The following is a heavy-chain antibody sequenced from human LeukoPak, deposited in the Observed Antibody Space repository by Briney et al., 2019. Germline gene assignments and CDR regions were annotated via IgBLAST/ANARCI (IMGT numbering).Heavy chain of an antibody. CDR3: AREVGCSSTSCPPDY. J-gene: IGHJ4*02. Sequence: SETLSLTCTVSGGSISSYYWSWIRQPPGKGLEWIGYIYYSGSTNYNPSLKSRVTISVDTSKNQFSLKLSSVTAADTAVYYCAREVGCSSTSCPPDYWGQGTLVTVSS. CDR2: IYYSGST. V-gene: IGHV4-59*01. CDR1: GGSISSYY. D-gene: IGHD2-2*01.